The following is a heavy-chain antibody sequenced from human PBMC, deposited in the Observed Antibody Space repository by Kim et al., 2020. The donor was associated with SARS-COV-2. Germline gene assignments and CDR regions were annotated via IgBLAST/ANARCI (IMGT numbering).Heavy chain of an antibody. CDR3: ARLGGDRRDYGLDV. CDR1: GGSVSYST. J-gene: IGHJ6*02. Sequence: SETLSLTCSVSGGSVSYSTWGWIRQPPGKGLEWIGSIYDSGNTNYNPSLKSRVTISVDTSKNQFSLNLTSVTAADTAVYYCARLGGDRRDYGLDVWGQGTTVTVSS. CDR2: IYDSGNT. V-gene: IGHV4-39*01.